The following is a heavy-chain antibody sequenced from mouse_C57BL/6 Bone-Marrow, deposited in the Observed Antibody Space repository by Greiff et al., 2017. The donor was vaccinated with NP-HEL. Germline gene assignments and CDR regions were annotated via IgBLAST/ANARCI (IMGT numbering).Heavy chain of an antibody. CDR1: GYTFTSYW. D-gene: IGHD4-1*01. CDR2: IYHSDSET. Sequence: QVQLQQPGAELVRPGSSVKLSCKASGYTFTSYWMDWVKQRPGQGLEWIGNIYHSDSETHSNQKLKDKATLTVDKSSSTAYMQLSSLTSEDSAVYYCAIRLNWDDGWFAYWGQGTLVTVSA. V-gene: IGHV1-61*01. J-gene: IGHJ3*01. CDR3: AIRLNWDDGWFAY.